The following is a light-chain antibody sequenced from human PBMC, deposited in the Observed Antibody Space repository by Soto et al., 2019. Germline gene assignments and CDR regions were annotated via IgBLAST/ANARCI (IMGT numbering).Light chain of an antibody. Sequence: QSVLTQPPSVSGAPGQRVTISCTGSSFNIGAGFDVHWYQQLPGTAPKLLIYSNNNRPSGVPDRFSGSRSGTSASLAITGLQAVDEADYYCQSYDSSLSGSVFGRGTKLTVL. CDR1: SFNIGAGFD. J-gene: IGLJ2*01. V-gene: IGLV1-40*01. CDR2: SNN. CDR3: QSYDSSLSGSV.